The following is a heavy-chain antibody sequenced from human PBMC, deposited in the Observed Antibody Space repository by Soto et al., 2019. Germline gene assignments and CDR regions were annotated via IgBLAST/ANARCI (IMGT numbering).Heavy chain of an antibody. J-gene: IGHJ4*02. V-gene: IGHV3-23*01. CDR1: GFTFSSYA. D-gene: IGHD5-18*01. CDR2: ISGSGGST. CDR3: ASLQAYTFGPGVYFDC. Sequence: EVQLLESGGGLVQPGGSLRLSCAASGFTFSSYAMTWVLQAPGKGLEWVSAISGSGGSTDYVDSVKGRFTISRDNSKNTLYLQMNCLRAEDTAVYYCASLQAYTFGPGVYFDCWGQGTLVPVSS.